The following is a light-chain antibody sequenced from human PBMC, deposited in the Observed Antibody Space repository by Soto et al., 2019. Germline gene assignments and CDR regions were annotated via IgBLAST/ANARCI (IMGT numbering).Light chain of an antibody. J-gene: IGKJ1*01. CDR1: QSVSSD. V-gene: IGKV3-15*01. CDR3: QQYDNWPQT. CDR2: GAS. Sequence: EIVITQSSATLSFSPVERATLSCRASQSVSSDLAWYQHKPGQAPRLLIYGASTRVTGIPARFSGRGSGTEFTLTISSLQSVDFAVYYCQQYDNWPQTFGQGTKVDI.